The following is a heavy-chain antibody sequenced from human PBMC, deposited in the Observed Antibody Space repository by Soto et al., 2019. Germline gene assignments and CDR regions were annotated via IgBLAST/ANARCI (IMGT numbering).Heavy chain of an antibody. CDR2: MNPNSGNT. V-gene: IGHV1-8*01. CDR1: GYTFTSYD. CDR3: AKGVFRKTYYDILTGPPFRVDDAFDI. J-gene: IGHJ3*02. D-gene: IGHD3-9*01. Sequence: ASVKVSCKASGYTFTSYDINWVRQATGQGLEWMGWMNPNSGNTGYAQKFQGRVTMTRNTSISTAYMELSSLRSEDTAVYYCAKGVFRKTYYDILTGPPFRVDDAFDIWGQGTMVTVSS.